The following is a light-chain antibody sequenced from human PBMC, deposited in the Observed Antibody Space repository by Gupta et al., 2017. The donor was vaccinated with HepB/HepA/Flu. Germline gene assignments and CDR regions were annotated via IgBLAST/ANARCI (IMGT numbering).Light chain of an antibody. J-gene: IGKJ5*01. Sequence: EIVMTQFPATLSVSPGERASLSCRASQSIGNKLAWYQQRPGQAPRLLIYDASTRATGMPDRFSGSGSGTEFTLTISSLQSEDVAVYYCQLYDNWPLTFGQGTRLEIK. CDR3: QLYDNWPLT. V-gene: IGKV3-15*01. CDR2: DAS. CDR1: QSIGNK.